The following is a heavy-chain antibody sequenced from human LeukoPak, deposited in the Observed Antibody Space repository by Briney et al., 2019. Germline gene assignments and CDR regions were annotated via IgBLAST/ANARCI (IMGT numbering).Heavy chain of an antibody. Sequence: GGSLRLSCAASGFTFSSYWMHWVRQAPGKGLVWVSRINSDGSSTSYADSVKGRFTTSRDNTKSSLHLQMNSLRAEDTAVYYCGRGHWGLDYWGQGALVTVSS. D-gene: IGHD7-27*01. J-gene: IGHJ4*02. V-gene: IGHV3-74*01. CDR1: GFTFSSYW. CDR2: INSDGSST. CDR3: GRGHWGLDY.